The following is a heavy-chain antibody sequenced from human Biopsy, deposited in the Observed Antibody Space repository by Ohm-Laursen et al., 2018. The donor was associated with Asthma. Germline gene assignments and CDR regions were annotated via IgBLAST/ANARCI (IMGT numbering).Heavy chain of an antibody. V-gene: IGHV7-4-1*01. Sequence: SVKVSCKASGGTFRTYAFNWVRQAPGQGLEWMGWINTNSGTPTYVQGFSGRFVFSLDPSVTTAYLQIDSLRSEDTGVYYCTRAGSTFVADYWGQGTLVTVSS. D-gene: IGHD5-12*01. CDR1: GGTFRTYA. CDR2: INTNSGTP. J-gene: IGHJ4*01. CDR3: TRAGSTFVADY.